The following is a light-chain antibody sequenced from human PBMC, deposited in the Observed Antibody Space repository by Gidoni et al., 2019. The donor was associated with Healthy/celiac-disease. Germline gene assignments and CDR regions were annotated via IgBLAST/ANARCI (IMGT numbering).Light chain of an antibody. J-gene: IGKJ1*01. CDR2: AAS. V-gene: IGKV1-8*01. CDR1: QDISSY. Sequence: AIRMTQSPSSFSASTGDRVTSTCRASQDISSYLAWYQQKPGKAPKLLIYAASTLQSGVPPRFSGSGSGTDFTLTISCLQSEDFATYYCQQYYSYPWTFGQGTKVEIK. CDR3: QQYYSYPWT.